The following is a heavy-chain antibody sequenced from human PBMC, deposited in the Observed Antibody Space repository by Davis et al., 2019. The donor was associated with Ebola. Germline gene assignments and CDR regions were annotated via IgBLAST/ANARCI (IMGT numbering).Heavy chain of an antibody. CDR1: GGYMRGSNYY. Sequence: PSETLSLTCIVSGGYMRGSNYYWGWIRQPPGKGLEWLGSIYYSGSTHYNPSLKSRVTMSVDTSRNHFSLKLSSVTAADSAVYYCAKNRTSGIFDLWGQGTMVTVS. CDR2: IYYSGST. CDR3: AKNRTSGIFDL. D-gene: IGHD1-14*01. J-gene: IGHJ3*01. V-gene: IGHV4-39*02.